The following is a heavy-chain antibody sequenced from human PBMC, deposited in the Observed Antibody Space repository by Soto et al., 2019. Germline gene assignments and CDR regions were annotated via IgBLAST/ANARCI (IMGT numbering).Heavy chain of an antibody. V-gene: IGHV4-39*02. CDR1: GGSISYNSYY. J-gene: IGHJ5*02. D-gene: IGHD2-2*01. CDR3: ARLVVVAPVANA. Sequence: SETLSLTCSVSGGSISYNSYYWGWIRQPPGKGLEWVGGIFYTGTTYYSPSLKDRVTISVDASKNSFSLNLTSVTAADTAVYFCARLVVVAPVANAWGQGTLVTVSS. CDR2: IFYTGTT.